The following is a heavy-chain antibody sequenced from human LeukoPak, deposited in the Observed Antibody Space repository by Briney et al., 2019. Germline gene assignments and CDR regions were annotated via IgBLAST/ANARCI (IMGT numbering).Heavy chain of an antibody. V-gene: IGHV3-23*01. CDR1: GFSFRNYA. J-gene: IGHJ4*02. Sequence: GGSLRLSCEASGFSFRNYAMSWVRQAPGKGLEWVSAITDSGGNTYHADSVKGRFTISRDNSKNTLFLQMNSLRVEDTAVYYCAKGSRSSRPYYFDFWGQRTLVTVSS. CDR2: ITDSGGNT. D-gene: IGHD6-6*01. CDR3: AKGSRSSRPYYFDF.